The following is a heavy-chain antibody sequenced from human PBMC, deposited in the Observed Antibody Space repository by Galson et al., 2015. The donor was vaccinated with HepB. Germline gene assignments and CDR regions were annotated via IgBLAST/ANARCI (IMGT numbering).Heavy chain of an antibody. CDR1: GFRFSGYA. V-gene: IGHV3-30-3*01. J-gene: IGHJ4*02. Sequence: SLRLSCAASGFRFSGYAIHWVRQAPGKGLEWMAGISYDGDNIYYGGSVRGRFTISRDNSKNTVSLQMNSLRGEDTAVYYCARGGGGVISGVVITSYFDYWGRGTLVTVSS. CDR3: ARGGGGVISGVVITSYFDY. CDR2: ISYDGDNI. D-gene: IGHD3-3*01.